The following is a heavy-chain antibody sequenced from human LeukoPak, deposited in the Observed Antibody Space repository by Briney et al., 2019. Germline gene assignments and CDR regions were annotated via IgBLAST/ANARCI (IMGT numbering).Heavy chain of an antibody. D-gene: IGHD1-26*01. V-gene: IGHV3-15*01. J-gene: IGHJ4*02. CDR3: TTPVYSGSYSADY. Sequence: RGSLRLSCAASGFTFSSAWMSWVRQAPGKGLEWVGRIKSKTDGGTTDYAAPVKGRFTISRDDSKNTLYLQMNSLKTEDTAVYYCTTPVYSGSYSADYWGQGTLVTVSS. CDR1: GFTFSSAW. CDR2: IKSKTDGGTT.